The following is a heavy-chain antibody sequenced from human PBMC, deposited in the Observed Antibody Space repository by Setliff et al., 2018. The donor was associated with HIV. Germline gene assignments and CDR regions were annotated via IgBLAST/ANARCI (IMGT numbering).Heavy chain of an antibody. CDR2: IYHGGST. CDR3: AGGEPYYYDSTGYSGNYFDY. V-gene: IGHV4-4*02. Sequence: SETLSLTCAVSGGSISSSNWWSWVRQPPGKGLEWIGEIYHGGSTNYNPSLKSRVTISVDKSKNQSSLKLASVTAADTAVYYCAGGEPYYYDSTGYSGNYFDYWGQGTLVTVSS. J-gene: IGHJ4*02. CDR1: GGSISSSNW. D-gene: IGHD3-22*01.